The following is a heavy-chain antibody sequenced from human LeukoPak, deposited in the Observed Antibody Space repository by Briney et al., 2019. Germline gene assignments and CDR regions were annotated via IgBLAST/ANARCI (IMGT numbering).Heavy chain of an antibody. CDR1: GFTFSHYA. CDR2: IGHDGADK. D-gene: IGHD3-22*01. J-gene: IGHJ4*02. CDR3: ARNSDYYDYSPQSV. Sequence: GGSLRLSCAASGFTFSHYALHWVRQAPGKGLEWVALIGHDGADKYYADPVKGRFLISRDNSKNMLFLQMNSLIIEDTAVYYCARNSDYYDYSPQSVWGQGTLVIVS. V-gene: IGHV3-30*04.